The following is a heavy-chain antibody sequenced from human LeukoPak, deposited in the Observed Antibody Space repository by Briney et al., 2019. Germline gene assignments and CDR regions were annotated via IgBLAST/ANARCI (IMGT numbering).Heavy chain of an antibody. CDR2: ISASGGNT. J-gene: IGHJ4*02. D-gene: IGHD3-10*01. V-gene: IGHV3-23*01. CDR3: AKASNYYGSGNYYNLIDY. CDR1: EFSFSSSA. Sequence: AGGSLRLSCAASEFSFSSSAMNWVRQAPGRGLEWVSGISASGGNTCLADSVKGRFTISRDNSKNTLHLQMNSLTAEDTAVYYCAKASNYYGSGNYYNLIDYWGQGTLVTVSS.